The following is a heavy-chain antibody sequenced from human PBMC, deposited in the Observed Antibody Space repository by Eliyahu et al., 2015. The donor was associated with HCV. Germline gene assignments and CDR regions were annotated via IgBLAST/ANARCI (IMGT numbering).Heavy chain of an antibody. CDR2: IDPSDSYT. CDR3: ARHFTYYYDSSGYYHEAFDI. J-gene: IGHJ3*02. D-gene: IGHD3-22*01. V-gene: IGHV5-10-1*01. Sequence: EVQLVQSGAEVXKPGESLXISCKGSXYSFTXYXIXWVRQMPGKGXEWMGRIDPSDSYTNYSPSFQGHVTISADKSISTAYLQWSSLKASDTAMYYCARHFTYYYDSSGYYHEAFDIWGQGTMVTVSS. CDR1: XYSFTXYX.